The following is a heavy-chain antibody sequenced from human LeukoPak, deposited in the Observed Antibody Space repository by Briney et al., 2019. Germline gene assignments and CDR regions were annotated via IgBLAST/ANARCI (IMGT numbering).Heavy chain of an antibody. Sequence: PGGSLRLSCAASGFTFDDYAMHWVRQAPGKGLEWVSLISGDGGSTYYADSVKGRFTISRDNSKNSLYLQMNSLRIEDTALYYCAKDRGSGDSGGYTYYFDYWGQGTLVTVSS. J-gene: IGHJ4*02. CDR3: AKDRGSGDSGGYTYYFDY. V-gene: IGHV3-43*02. D-gene: IGHD3-22*01. CDR1: GFTFDDYA. CDR2: ISGDGGST.